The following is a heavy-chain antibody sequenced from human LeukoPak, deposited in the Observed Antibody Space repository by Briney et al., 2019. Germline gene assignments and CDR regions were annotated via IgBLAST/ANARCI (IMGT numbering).Heavy chain of an antibody. V-gene: IGHV4-31*03. Sequence: SETLSLTCTVSGGSISSGGYYWGWIRQHPGKGLEWIGYIYYSGSTYYNPSLKSRVTISVDTSKNQFSLKLSSVTAADTAVYYCARRYGGWFDPWGQGTLVTVSS. CDR2: IYYSGST. CDR3: ARRYGGWFDP. J-gene: IGHJ5*02. D-gene: IGHD3-9*01. CDR1: GGSISSGGYY.